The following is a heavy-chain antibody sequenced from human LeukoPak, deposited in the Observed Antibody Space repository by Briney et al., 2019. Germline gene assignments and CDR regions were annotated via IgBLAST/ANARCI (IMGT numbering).Heavy chain of an antibody. J-gene: IGHJ4*02. Sequence: ASVKVSCKASGYTFTGYYMHWVRQAPGQGLEWMGWINPNSGGTNYAQKFQGRVTITRNTSISTAYMELSSLRSEDTAVYYCAGGITMIHDFDYWGQGTLVTVSS. CDR3: AGGITMIHDFDY. CDR1: GYTFTGYY. D-gene: IGHD3-22*01. V-gene: IGHV1-2*02. CDR2: INPNSGGT.